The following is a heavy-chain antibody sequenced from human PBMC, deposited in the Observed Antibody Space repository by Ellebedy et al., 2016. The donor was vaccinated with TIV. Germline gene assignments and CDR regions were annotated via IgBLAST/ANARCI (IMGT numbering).Heavy chain of an antibody. CDR2: INPSGGST. CDR3: ARDGGSFSGYGMDV. Sequence: ASVKVSCXASGYTFISYYIHWVRQAPGQGLEWMGIINPSGGSTTYAQKFQGRVTMTRDTSTSTVYMELSSLRSEDTAVYYCARDGGSFSGYGMDVWGQGTTVTVSS. V-gene: IGHV1-46*01. CDR1: GYTFISYY. J-gene: IGHJ6*02. D-gene: IGHD2-15*01.